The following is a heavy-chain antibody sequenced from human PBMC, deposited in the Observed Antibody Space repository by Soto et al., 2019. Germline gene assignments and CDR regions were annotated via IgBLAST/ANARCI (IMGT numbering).Heavy chain of an antibody. CDR1: GFTFSSYS. D-gene: IGHD6-6*01. V-gene: IGHV3-21*01. Sequence: PGGSLRLSCAASGFTFSSYSMNWCRQAPGKGLEWVSSISSSSSYIYYADSVKGRFTISRDNAKNSLYLQMNSLRAEDTAVYYCARDRGYSSSSFWFDPWGQGTLVTVSS. CDR2: ISSSSSYI. CDR3: ARDRGYSSSSFWFDP. J-gene: IGHJ5*02.